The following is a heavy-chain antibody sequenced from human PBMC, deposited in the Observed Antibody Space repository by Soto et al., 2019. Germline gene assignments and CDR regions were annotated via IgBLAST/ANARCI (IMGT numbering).Heavy chain of an antibody. V-gene: IGHV3-30-3*01. CDR1: GFTFSSYA. D-gene: IGHD3-3*01. Sequence: GGSLRLSCAASGFTFSSYAMHWVRQAPGKGLEWVAVISYDGSNKYYADSVKGRFTISRDNSKNTLYLQMNSLRAEDTAVYYCERVGARITVFPDYYYGMDVWGQGTTVTVSS. J-gene: IGHJ6*02. CDR2: ISYDGSNK. CDR3: ERVGARITVFPDYYYGMDV.